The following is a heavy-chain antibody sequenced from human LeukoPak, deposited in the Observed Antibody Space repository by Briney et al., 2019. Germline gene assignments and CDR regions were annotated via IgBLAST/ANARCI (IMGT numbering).Heavy chain of an antibody. D-gene: IGHD3-22*01. J-gene: IGHJ4*02. CDR2: IYYSGGT. Sequence: SETLSLTCTVSGGSISGYFWSWIRQPPGKGLEWIGYIYYSGGTDYNPSLKSRVTISVDTSKNQFSLQLSSVTAADTAVYYCARHERDGGYYDYWGQGTLVTVSS. CDR1: GGSISGYF. V-gene: IGHV4-59*08. CDR3: ARHERDGGYYDY.